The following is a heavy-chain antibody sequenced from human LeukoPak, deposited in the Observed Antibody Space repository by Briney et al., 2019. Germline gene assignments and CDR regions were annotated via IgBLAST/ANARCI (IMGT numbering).Heavy chain of an antibody. Sequence: GGSLRLSCAASGFTFSNYGMHWVRQAPGKGLEWVTFIRYDGSNKYYADSVKGRFTISRDNSKNTLYLQMNSLRAEDTAVYYCAKRDRMYTSGSYYFDYWGQGALVTVSS. D-gene: IGHD6-19*01. CDR1: GFTFSNYG. V-gene: IGHV3-30*02. J-gene: IGHJ4*02. CDR2: IRYDGSNK. CDR3: AKRDRMYTSGSYYFDY.